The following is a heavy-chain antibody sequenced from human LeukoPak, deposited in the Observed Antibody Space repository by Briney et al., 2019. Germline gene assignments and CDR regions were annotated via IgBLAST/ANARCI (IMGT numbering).Heavy chain of an antibody. CDR3: ARGAVAGTYYFDY. CDR2: ISSSSSYI. V-gene: IGHV3-21*01. D-gene: IGHD6-19*01. CDR1: GFTFSSYS. Sequence: GGSLRLSCAASGFTFSSYSMNWVRRAPGKGLEWVSSISSSSSYIYYADSVKGRFTISRDNAKNSLYLQMNSLRAEDTAVYYCARGAVAGTYYFDYWGQGTLVTVSS. J-gene: IGHJ4*02.